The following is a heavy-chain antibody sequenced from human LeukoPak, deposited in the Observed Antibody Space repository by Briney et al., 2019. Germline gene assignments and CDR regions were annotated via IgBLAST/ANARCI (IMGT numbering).Heavy chain of an antibody. CDR2: IYYGGST. CDR3: ARDPRGFSGYDTLDY. V-gene: IGHV4-39*07. J-gene: IGHJ4*02. CDR1: GGSISSSSHY. D-gene: IGHD5-12*01. Sequence: SETLSLTCTVSGGSISSSSHYWGWIRQPPGKGLEWIGSIYYGGSTYYNLSLKSRVTISVDTSKNQFSLKLTSVTAADTAVYYCARDPRGFSGYDTLDYWGQGTLVIVSS.